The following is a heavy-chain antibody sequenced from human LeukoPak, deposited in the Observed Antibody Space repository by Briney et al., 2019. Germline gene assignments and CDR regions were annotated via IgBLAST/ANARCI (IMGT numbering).Heavy chain of an antibody. D-gene: IGHD3-3*01. CDR1: GFTLSSYG. CDR2: ISYDGSNK. Sequence: GGSLRLSCAASGFTLSSYGMHWVRQAPGKGLEWVAVISYDGSNKYYADSVKGRFTISRDNSKNTLYLQMNSLRAEDTAVYYCAKDLSITIFGVVGYYYYGMDVWGQGTTVTVSS. CDR3: AKDLSITIFGVVGYYYYGMDV. J-gene: IGHJ6*02. V-gene: IGHV3-30*18.